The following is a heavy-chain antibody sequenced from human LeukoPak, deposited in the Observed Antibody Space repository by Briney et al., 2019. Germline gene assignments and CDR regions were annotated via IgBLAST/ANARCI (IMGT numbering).Heavy chain of an antibody. CDR1: GYTFTGYY. V-gene: IGHV1-2*02. J-gene: IGHJ6*03. CDR3: ARAGKFGRDYYYMDV. Sequence: ASVKVSCKASGYTFTGYYMHWVRQAPGQGLEWMGWINPNSGGTNYAQKFQGRVTMTRDTSISTAYMELSRLRSDDTAVYYCARAGKFGRDYYYMDVWGKGTTVTISS. D-gene: IGHD3-10*01. CDR2: INPNSGGT.